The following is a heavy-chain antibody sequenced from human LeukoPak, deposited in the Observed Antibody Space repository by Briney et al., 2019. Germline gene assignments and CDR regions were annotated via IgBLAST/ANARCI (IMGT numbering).Heavy chain of an antibody. J-gene: IGHJ5*02. V-gene: IGHV4-59*01. Sequence: PSETLSLTCTVPGGSTSGYYWSWIRPLPGEGREWMGYIYYSGSTNYNPSLKCRVTISVDTSQNQFSLKLSSVAAADTAVYYCARVFGSSPYNWFDPWGQGTLVTVSS. CDR3: ARVFGSSPYNWFDP. D-gene: IGHD6-6*01. CDR1: GGSTSGYY. CDR2: IYYSGST.